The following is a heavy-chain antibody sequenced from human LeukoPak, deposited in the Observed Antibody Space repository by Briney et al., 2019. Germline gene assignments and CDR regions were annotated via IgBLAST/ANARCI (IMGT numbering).Heavy chain of an antibody. D-gene: IGHD2-15*01. V-gene: IGHV4-39*07. Sequence: SETLSLTCNVSGGSITSSSYYWGWIRQSSGKGLEWIGNIYYSGSTYYNPSLKSRVSMSVDTSKNQFSLKLSSVTAADTAVYYCARVLTWYDAFDIWGQGTKVTVSS. J-gene: IGHJ3*02. CDR1: GGSITSSSYY. CDR3: ARVLTWYDAFDI. CDR2: IYYSGST.